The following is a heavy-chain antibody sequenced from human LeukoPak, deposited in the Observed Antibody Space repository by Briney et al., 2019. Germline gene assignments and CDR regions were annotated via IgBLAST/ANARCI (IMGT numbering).Heavy chain of an antibody. CDR3: ARDGGIAVAGSGGGWFDP. Sequence: AASVKVSCKASGGTFSSYAISWVRQAPGQGLEWMGGIIPIFGTANYAQKFQGRVTITADESTSTAYMELSSLRSEDTAVYYCARDGGIAVAGSGGGWFDPWGQGTLVTVSS. D-gene: IGHD6-19*01. CDR2: IIPIFGTA. V-gene: IGHV1-69*13. J-gene: IGHJ5*02. CDR1: GGTFSSYA.